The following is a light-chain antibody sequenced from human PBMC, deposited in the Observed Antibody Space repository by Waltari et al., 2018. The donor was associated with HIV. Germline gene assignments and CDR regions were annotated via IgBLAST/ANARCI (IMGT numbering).Light chain of an antibody. Sequence: QSALTQPPSASASPGQSVTISCTGPSSDVGRSNYVSWYQQHPGKAPKLMIYEVSKRPSGVPDRFSGSKSGNTASLTVSGLQAEDEADYYCSSCAGSNNGVFGGGTKLTVL. J-gene: IGLJ3*02. CDR3: SSCAGSNNGV. CDR2: EVS. V-gene: IGLV2-8*01. CDR1: SSDVGRSNY.